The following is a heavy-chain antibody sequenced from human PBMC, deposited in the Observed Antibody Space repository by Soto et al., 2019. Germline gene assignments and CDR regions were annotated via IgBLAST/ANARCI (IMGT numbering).Heavy chain of an antibody. V-gene: IGHV3-30*18. J-gene: IGHJ5*02. CDR2: ISYDGSNK. CDR1: GFTFSSYC. Sequence: QVQLVESGGGVVQPARSLRLSCAASGFTFSSYCLHWVRQAPGKGLEWVAVISYDGSNKYYADSGKGRFTISRDKSKNTLYLQMNSLRAEDTAVDYCAKDYGYCSGGSCYSSGWFDPWGQGTLVNVSS. CDR3: AKDYGYCSGGSCYSSGWFDP. D-gene: IGHD2-15*01.